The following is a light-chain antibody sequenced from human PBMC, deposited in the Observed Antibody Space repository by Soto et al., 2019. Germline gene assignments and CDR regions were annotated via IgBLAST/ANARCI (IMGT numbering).Light chain of an antibody. Sequence: DIQMTQSPSSVSASVGDSLTITCRASQGITSWLAWYQQKPGRAPKLLIYAASNLQSGVPSRFSGSGSGTDLTLTISSLQPEDFGTYYCQQTSSFPLTLGGGTKVEIK. CDR1: QGITSW. CDR3: QQTSSFPLT. V-gene: IGKV1-12*01. J-gene: IGKJ4*01. CDR2: AAS.